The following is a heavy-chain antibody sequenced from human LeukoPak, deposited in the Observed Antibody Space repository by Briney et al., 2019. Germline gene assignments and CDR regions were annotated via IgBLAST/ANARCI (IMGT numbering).Heavy chain of an antibody. D-gene: IGHD4-17*01. V-gene: IGHV4-39*01. Sequence: PSETLSLTCTVSGGSISSSSYYWGWIRQPPGKGLEWIGSIYYSGSTYYNPSLKSRVTISVDTSKNQFSLKLSSVTAADTAVYYCARLSTVTTLHAFDIWGQGTMATVSS. CDR2: IYYSGST. CDR1: GGSISSSSYY. CDR3: ARLSTVTTLHAFDI. J-gene: IGHJ3*02.